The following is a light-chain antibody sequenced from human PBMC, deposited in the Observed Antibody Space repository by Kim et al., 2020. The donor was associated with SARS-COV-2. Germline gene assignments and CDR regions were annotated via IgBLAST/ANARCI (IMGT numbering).Light chain of an antibody. CDR1: QSINTY. CDR2: TAS. Sequence: DIQMTQSPSSLAASVGDRVTIACRASQSINTYLNWYQQKPGKAPKLLIYTASSLQSGVPSRFTGSGSETDFTLTISSLQPEDFATYYCQQTYSASRTFGQGTKVDIK. V-gene: IGKV1-39*01. CDR3: QQTYSASRT. J-gene: IGKJ1*01.